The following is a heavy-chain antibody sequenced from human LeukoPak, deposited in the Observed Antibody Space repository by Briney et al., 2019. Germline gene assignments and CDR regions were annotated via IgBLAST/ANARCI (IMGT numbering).Heavy chain of an antibody. D-gene: IGHD1-26*01. J-gene: IGHJ4*01. V-gene: IGHV3-23*01. CDR2: IYGSGHGDT. CDR3: AKDLTPDGKWDIDY. Sequence: GGSLRLSCAASGFFLRTYTMSWVRQTAGKGLEWVSGIYGSGHGDTFYAESVKAGSAISRDDSRNTLFLQMDSLRVEDTAVYYCAKDLTPDGKWDIDYWGHGTLVTVSS. CDR1: GFFLRTYT.